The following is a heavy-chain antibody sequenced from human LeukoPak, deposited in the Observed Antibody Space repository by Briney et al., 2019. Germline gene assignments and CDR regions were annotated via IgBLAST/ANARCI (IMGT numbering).Heavy chain of an antibody. Sequence: SETLSLTCAVYGGSFSGYYWSWIRQPPGKGLEWIGEINHSGSTNYNPSLKSRVTISVDTSKNQFSLKLSSVTAADTAVYYCARLVDIVVSGYHYYFDYWGQGTLVTVSS. V-gene: IGHV4-34*01. CDR2: INHSGST. CDR3: ARLVDIVVSGYHYYFDY. J-gene: IGHJ4*02. D-gene: IGHD3-22*01. CDR1: GGSFSGYY.